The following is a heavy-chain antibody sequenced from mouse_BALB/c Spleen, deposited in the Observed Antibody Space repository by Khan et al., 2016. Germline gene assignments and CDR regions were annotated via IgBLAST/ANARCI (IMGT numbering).Heavy chain of an antibody. J-gene: IGHJ3*01. CDR3: AEDYYGSNWLAY. CDR2: INTNTGEP. V-gene: IGHV9-3*02. CDR1: GYTFTNYG. Sequence: QIQLVQSGPELKKPGETVKISCKASGYTFTNYGMNWVKQAPGKGLKWMGWINTNTGEPTYAEEFKGRFAFSLETSSSTAYLQINNLKNDDTATYFCAEDYYGSNWLAYWGQGTLVTVSA. D-gene: IGHD1-1*01.